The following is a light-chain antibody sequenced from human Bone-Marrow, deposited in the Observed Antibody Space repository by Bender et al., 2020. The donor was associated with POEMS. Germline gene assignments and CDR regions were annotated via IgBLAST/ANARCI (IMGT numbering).Light chain of an antibody. J-gene: IGLJ1*01. V-gene: IGLV1-44*01. CDR3: SSYTSRTTPSHV. CDR1: SSNIGSNF. Sequence: QSVLTQPPSASGTPGPRVTISCSGSSSNIGSNFVNWYQQLPGTAPKLLIYGYNNRPSGVSHRFSGSKSGNTASLTISGLQAEDEAHYYCSSYTSRTTPSHVFGTGTKVTVL. CDR2: GYN.